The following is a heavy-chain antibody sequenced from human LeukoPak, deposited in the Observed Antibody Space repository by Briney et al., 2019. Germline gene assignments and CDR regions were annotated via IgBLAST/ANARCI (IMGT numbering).Heavy chain of an antibody. CDR3: VKDNDFWNPYHSHFCEY. D-gene: IGHD3-3*01. CDR2: ISGTGDTT. J-gene: IGHJ4*02. CDR1: GFTFTNYA. V-gene: IGHV3-23*01. Sequence: PGGSLRLSCAASGFTFTNYAMTWVRQAPGKGLEWVSSISGTGDTTYYTDSVKGRFTISRDNSKKTVYLQMNSLRAEDTAVYYCVKDNDFWNPYHSHFCEYWGQGTLVTVSS.